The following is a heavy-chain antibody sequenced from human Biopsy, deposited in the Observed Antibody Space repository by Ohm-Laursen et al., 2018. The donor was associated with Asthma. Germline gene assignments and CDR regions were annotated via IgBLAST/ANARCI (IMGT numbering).Heavy chain of an antibody. J-gene: IGHJ4*02. Sequence: ASVKVSCKISGFPFTAYYIHWVRQAPGQGLEWMGWISLNTGDANLAQKFRGWVTMTRDTSISTAYLVLSGLKSHDTAVYYCARAPYSDAIDSWGQGTLVAVSS. CDR1: GFPFTAYY. CDR2: ISLNTGDA. CDR3: ARAPYSDAIDS. D-gene: IGHD1-26*01. V-gene: IGHV1-2*04.